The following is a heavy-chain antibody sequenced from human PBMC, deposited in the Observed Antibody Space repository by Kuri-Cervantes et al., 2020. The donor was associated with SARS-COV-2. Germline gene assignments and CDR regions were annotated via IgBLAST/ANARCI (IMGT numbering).Heavy chain of an antibody. Sequence: SEILSLTCTVSGGSVSRGSYYWSWIRQPPGKGLEWIGYIYYSGSANYNPSLKSRVTISVDTAKNHFSLKLNSVTAADTAVYYCARGGLELQPGYFRHWGQGTLVTVSS. CDR1: GGSVSRGSYY. J-gene: IGHJ1*01. CDR3: ARGGLELQPGYFRH. V-gene: IGHV4-61*01. CDR2: IYYSGSA. D-gene: IGHD1-7*01.